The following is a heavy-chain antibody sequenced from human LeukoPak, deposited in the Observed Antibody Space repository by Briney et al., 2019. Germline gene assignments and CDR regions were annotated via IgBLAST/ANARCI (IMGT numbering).Heavy chain of an antibody. D-gene: IGHD3-10*01. V-gene: IGHV3-48*04. Sequence: GGSLRLSCAASGFTFSSYSMNWVRQAPGKGLEWVSYISSSSSTIYYADSVKGRFTISRDNAKNSLYLQMNSLRAEDTAVYYCAKAHWDYGSGSYYQYYFDYWGQGALVTVSS. CDR1: GFTFSSYS. J-gene: IGHJ4*02. CDR2: ISSSSSTI. CDR3: AKAHWDYGSGSYYQYYFDY.